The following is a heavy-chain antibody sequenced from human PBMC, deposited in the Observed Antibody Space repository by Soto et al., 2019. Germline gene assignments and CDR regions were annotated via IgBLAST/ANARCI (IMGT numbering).Heavy chain of an antibody. CDR3: ARPSYFDRAGYYLGWFDP. D-gene: IGHD3-22*01. Sequence: SETLSLTCSVSGASMTSSIYYWAWIRQAPGKGLEWIGSLNYGGTTYHSPSLEGRVTMSVDTSKKEFSLNVISVTAADTAIYYCARPSYFDRAGYYLGWFDPWGPVTLVAVS. V-gene: IGHV4-39*01. CDR1: GASMTSSIYY. J-gene: IGHJ5*02. CDR2: LNYGGTT.